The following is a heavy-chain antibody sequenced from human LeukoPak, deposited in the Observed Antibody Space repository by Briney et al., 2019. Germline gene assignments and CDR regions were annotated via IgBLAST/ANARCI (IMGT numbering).Heavy chain of an antibody. CDR2: INHRGST. V-gene: IGHV4-34*01. Sequence: SETLSLTCAVYGGSFSTYYWTWIRQPPGKGLEWIGEINHRGSTNYNPSLKSRVTISVDTSKNQFSLRLSSVTAADTAVYYCARDLVSTYYYGSGKDWFDPWGQGTLVTVSS. J-gene: IGHJ5*02. D-gene: IGHD3-10*01. CDR1: GGSFSTYY. CDR3: ARDLVSTYYYGSGKDWFDP.